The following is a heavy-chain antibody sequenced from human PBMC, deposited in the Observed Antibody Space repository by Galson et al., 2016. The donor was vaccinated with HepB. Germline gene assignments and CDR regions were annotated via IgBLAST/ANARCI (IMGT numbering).Heavy chain of an antibody. CDR2: IFHSGST. CDR1: SGSISSNYW. V-gene: IGHV4-4*02. J-gene: IGHJ3*02. Sequence: SETLSLTCAVSSGSISSNYWWSWVRQAPGKGLEWIGEIFHSGSTNYNPSLKTRVTISVDTSKSQFSLNLNSVTAADTAVYYCASGSINQGAFDIWGQGTMVTVSS. CDR3: ASGSINQGAFDI. D-gene: IGHD6-6*01.